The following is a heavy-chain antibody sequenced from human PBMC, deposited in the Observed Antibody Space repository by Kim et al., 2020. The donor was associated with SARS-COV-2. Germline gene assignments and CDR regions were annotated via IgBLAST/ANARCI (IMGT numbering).Heavy chain of an antibody. CDR2: IYNGGST. V-gene: IGHV3-66*01. J-gene: IGHJ4*02. D-gene: IGHD2-2*01. CDR3: STQLNGLGHS. CDR1: GFTVSSNY. Sequence: GGSLRLSCAASGFTVSSNYMSWVRQAPGKGLEWISVIYNGGSTYYVDSVKGRFTISRDNSKNMLYLQMNSLRAEDTAVYYCSTQLNGLGHSWGQGTLVPV.